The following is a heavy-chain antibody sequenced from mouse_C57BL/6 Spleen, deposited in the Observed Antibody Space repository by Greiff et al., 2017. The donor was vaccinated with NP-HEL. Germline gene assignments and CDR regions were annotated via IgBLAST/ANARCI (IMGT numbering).Heavy chain of an antibody. CDR1: GYAFSSYW. D-gene: IGHD2-3*01. CDR2: IYPGDGDT. J-gene: IGHJ1*03. V-gene: IGHV1-80*01. Sequence: VQLQQSGAELVKPGASVKISCKASGYAFSSYWMNWVKQRPGKGLEWIGQIYPGDGDTNYNGKFKGKATLTADKSSSTAYMQLSSLTSEDSAVYFCASGDGYYWYFDVWGTGTTVTVSS. CDR3: ASGDGYYWYFDV.